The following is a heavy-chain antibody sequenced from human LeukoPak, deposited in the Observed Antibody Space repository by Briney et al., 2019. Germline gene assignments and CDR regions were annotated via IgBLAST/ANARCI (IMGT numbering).Heavy chain of an antibody. V-gene: IGHV3-33*01. Sequence: PGGSLRLSCATSGFTFSNAWMNWVRQAPGKGLEWVAVIWYDGSNKYYADSVKGRFTISRDNSKNTLYLQMNSLRAEDTAVYYCARDWGDWNDVGIDYWGQGTLVTVSS. D-gene: IGHD1-1*01. CDR2: IWYDGSNK. J-gene: IGHJ4*02. CDR1: GFTFSNAW. CDR3: ARDWGDWNDVGIDY.